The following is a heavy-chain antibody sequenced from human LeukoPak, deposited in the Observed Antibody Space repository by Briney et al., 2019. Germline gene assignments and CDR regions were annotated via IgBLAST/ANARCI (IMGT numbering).Heavy chain of an antibody. J-gene: IGHJ4*02. D-gene: IGHD2-8*01. V-gene: IGHV3-23*01. CDR1: GFTVSSNY. CDR3: AKWARYCTNGVCYYFDY. Sequence: GGSLRLSCAASGFTVSSNYMSWVRQAPGKGLEWVSVISGGGVSTYYADSVKGRFTISRDNSKNTLYLQMNSLRAEDTAVYYCAKWARYCTNGVCYYFDYWGQGTLVTVSS. CDR2: ISGGGVST.